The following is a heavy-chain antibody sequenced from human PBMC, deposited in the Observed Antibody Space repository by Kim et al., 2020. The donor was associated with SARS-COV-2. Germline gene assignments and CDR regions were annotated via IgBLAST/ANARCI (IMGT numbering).Heavy chain of an antibody. J-gene: IGHJ4*02. Sequence: ADSVKGRFTISRDNAKNSLYLQMNSLRAEDTALYYCAKGRYSSGWYPFDYWGQGTLVTVSS. D-gene: IGHD6-19*01. CDR3: AKGRYSSGWYPFDY. V-gene: IGHV3-9*01.